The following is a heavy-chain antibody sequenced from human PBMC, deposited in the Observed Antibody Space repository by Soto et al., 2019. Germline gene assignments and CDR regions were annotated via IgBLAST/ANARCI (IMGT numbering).Heavy chain of an antibody. CDR3: AGGRPYLYCFDY. J-gene: IGHJ4*02. V-gene: IGHV4-34*01. CDR2: INHSGST. CDR1: GGSFSGYY. Sequence: QVQLQQWGAGLLKPSETLSLTCAVYGGSFSGYYWSWIRQPPGKGLEWIGEINHSGSTNYNPSLKSRVTISVDPSKNQFSLKLSSVAAAGTAVYSCAGGRPYLYCFDYWGQGTLVTVSS.